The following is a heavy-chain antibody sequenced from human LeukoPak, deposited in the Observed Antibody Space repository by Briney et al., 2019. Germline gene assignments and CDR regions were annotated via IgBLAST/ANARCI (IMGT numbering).Heavy chain of an antibody. CDR1: GFTFSSFD. V-gene: IGHV3-13*01. CDR2: IGSSSDT. CDR3: TRAPPRRKYYHMDV. D-gene: IGHD5-24*01. Sequence: GGSLRLSCAASGFTFSSFDMHWVRQPTGQGLEWVSTIGSSSDTYYPGSVEGRFTLSRDNAKNSLYLQMNSLTAGDTAVYYSTRAPPRRKYYHMDVWRKGTTVTVSS. J-gene: IGHJ6*03.